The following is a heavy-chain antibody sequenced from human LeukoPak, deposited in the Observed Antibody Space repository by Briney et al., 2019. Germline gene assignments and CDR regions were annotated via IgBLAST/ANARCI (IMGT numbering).Heavy chain of an antibody. V-gene: IGHV4-59*08. CDR3: ARHGSGVWFDP. J-gene: IGHJ5*02. CDR2: ILYSGNT. D-gene: IGHD2-15*01. Sequence: SETLSLTCSVSSGSISPYYWSWIRQPPGKGLEWIGYILYSGNTNYNPSLKSRVTISLDTSKKQFSLKLNSVTAADTAVYCCARHGSGVWFDPWGQGTLVTVSS. CDR1: SGSISPYY.